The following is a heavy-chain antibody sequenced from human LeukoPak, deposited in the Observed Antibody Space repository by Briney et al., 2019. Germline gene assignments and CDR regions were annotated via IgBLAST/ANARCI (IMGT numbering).Heavy chain of an antibody. D-gene: IGHD2-2*01. V-gene: IGHV4-59*01. Sequence: SETLSLTRTVSGGSISSYYWSWIRQPPGKGLECIGYIYYSGSTNYNPSLKSRVTISVDTSKNQFSLKLSSVTAADTAVYYCARVQHCSSTSCYAAYGMDVWGQGTTVTVSS. J-gene: IGHJ6*02. CDR1: GGSISSYY. CDR2: IYYSGST. CDR3: ARVQHCSSTSCYAAYGMDV.